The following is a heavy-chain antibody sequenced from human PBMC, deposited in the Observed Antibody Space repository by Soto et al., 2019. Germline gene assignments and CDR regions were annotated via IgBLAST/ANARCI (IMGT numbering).Heavy chain of an antibody. J-gene: IGHJ5*02. Sequence: VGSLRLSCVSSVCTFSDHYMDWVRHSPGKGLEWVGRTRNKVNSYTTEYAASVKGRFISSRDDSKNSLYLQMNSLKTEDTAVYYCARVRAGGVGWFEPWGQGTLVTVSS. CDR3: ARVRAGGVGWFEP. CDR2: TRNKVNSYTT. V-gene: IGHV3-72*01. D-gene: IGHD3-16*01. CDR1: VCTFSDHY.